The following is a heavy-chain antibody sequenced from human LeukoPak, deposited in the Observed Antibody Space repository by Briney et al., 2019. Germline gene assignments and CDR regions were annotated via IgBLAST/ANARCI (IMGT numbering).Heavy chain of an antibody. J-gene: IGHJ3*02. CDR2: IYPGDSDT. D-gene: IGHD6-19*01. V-gene: IGHV5-51*01. CDR3: ARSVAVAGPGGAFDI. Sequence: GESLNISCKGSGYSLTSYWIGCVRQMPGKGLEWMGIIYPGDSDTRYSPSFQGQVTISADKSISTAYLQWSSLKASDTAMYYCARSVAVAGPGGAFDIWGQGTMVTVSS. CDR1: GYSLTSYW.